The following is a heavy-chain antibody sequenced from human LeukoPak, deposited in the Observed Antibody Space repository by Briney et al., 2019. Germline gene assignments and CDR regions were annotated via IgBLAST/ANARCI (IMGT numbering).Heavy chain of an antibody. CDR1: GYTFTHHG. CDR3: ARGWWSSSGFDY. D-gene: IGHD6-13*01. J-gene: IGHJ4*02. V-gene: IGHV1-69*06. CDR2: IIPIFGTA. Sequence: GASVKVSCKASGYTFTHHGISWVRQAPGQGLEWMGGIIPIFGTANYAQKFQGRVTITADKSTSTAYMELSSLRSEDTAVYYCARGWWSSSGFDYWGQGTLVTVSS.